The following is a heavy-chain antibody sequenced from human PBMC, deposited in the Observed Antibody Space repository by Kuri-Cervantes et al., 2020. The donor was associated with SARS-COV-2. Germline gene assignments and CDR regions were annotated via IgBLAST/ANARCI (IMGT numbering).Heavy chain of an antibody. J-gene: IGHJ4*02. CDR1: GGSISSHY. CDR3: ARHFPLLRGAHYYFDY. CDR2: IYYSGST. Sequence: ESLKISCTVSGGSISSHYWSWIRQPPGKGLEWIGYIYYSGSTNYNTSLKSRITISVDTSKNHFSLKLTPLTAADTAVYYCARHFPLLRGAHYYFDYWGQGTLVTVSS. D-gene: IGHD3-10*01. V-gene: IGHV4-59*08.